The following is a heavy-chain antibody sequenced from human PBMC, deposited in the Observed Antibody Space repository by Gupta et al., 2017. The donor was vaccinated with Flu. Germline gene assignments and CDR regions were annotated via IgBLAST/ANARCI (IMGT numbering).Heavy chain of an antibody. CDR3: VRHFSDRDAFDV. CDR2: ISSSSSYI. V-gene: IGHV3-21*01. CDR1: GFIFGPYF. D-gene: IGHD3-22*01. Sequence: EVQLVESGGGLVKPGGSLRLSGAASGFIFGPYFISWVRQAPGKGLEWVSSISSSSSYIYYADSVKGRFTISRDNAKNSLSLQLNSLRVEDTAVYYCVRHFSDRDAFDVWGQGTMVTVFS. J-gene: IGHJ3*01.